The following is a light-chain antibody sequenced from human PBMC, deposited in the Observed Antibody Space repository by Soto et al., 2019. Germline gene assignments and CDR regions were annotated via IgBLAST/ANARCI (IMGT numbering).Light chain of an antibody. CDR2: AAS. CDR3: QQSYSTPVWT. V-gene: IGKV1-39*01. J-gene: IGKJ1*01. Sequence: DIQMTQSPSSLSASVGDRVTITCRASQSISSYLNWYQQKPGKAPKLLIYAASSLQSGVPSRFSGSGSGTDFTLTISSRQPEDFATYYCQQSYSTPVWTFGQGTKVDIK. CDR1: QSISSY.